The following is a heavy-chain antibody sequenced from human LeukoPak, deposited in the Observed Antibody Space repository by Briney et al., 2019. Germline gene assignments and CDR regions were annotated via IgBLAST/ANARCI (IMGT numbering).Heavy chain of an antibody. D-gene: IGHD6-19*01. CDR2: IYYSGST. J-gene: IGHJ6*03. Sequence: SETLSLTCIVSGGSISSYYWRWLRQPPGKGVEGIGYIYYSGSTNYNPSLKSRVTISVDTSKNQFSLKLSSVTTADTAVYYCARSLAVAGYYYNYYMDVWGKGTTVTVSS. CDR1: GGSISSYY. CDR3: ARSLAVAGYYYNYYMDV. V-gene: IGHV4-59*01.